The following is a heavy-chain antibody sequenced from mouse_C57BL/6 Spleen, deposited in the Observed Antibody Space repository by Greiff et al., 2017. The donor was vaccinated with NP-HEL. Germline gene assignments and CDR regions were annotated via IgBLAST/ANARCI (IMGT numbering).Heavy chain of an antibody. CDR1: GYTFTDYN. Sequence: EVQLQESGPELVKPGASVKMSCKASGYTFTDYNMHWVKQRHGKSLEWIGYINPNNGGTSYNQKFKGKATLTVNKSSSTAYMELRSLTSEDSAVYYCASAQATLAWFAYWGQGTLVTVAA. J-gene: IGHJ3*01. V-gene: IGHV1-22*01. CDR2: INPNNGGT. CDR3: ASAQATLAWFAY. D-gene: IGHD3-2*02.